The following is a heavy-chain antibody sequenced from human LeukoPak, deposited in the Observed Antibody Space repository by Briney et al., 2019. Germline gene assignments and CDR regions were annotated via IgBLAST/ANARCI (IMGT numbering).Heavy chain of an antibody. CDR3: ARGGGYTIFGVVIIPYYFDY. D-gene: IGHD3-3*01. CDR1: GYSISSSYY. CDR2: IYYSGST. J-gene: IGHJ4*02. V-gene: IGHV4-61*01. Sequence: SSETLSLTCTVSGYSISSSYYWSWIRPPPGKGLEWIGYIYYSGSTNYNPSLKSRVTISVDTSKNQFSLKLSSVTAADTAVYYCARGGGYTIFGVVIIPYYFDYWGQGTLVTVSS.